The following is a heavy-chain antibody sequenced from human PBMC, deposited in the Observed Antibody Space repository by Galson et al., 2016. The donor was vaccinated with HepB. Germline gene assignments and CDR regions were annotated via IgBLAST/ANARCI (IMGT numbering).Heavy chain of an antibody. CDR3: ATADGSQFGGAYFG. CDR1: GFTFSNYW. D-gene: IGHD1-26*01. J-gene: IGHJ4*02. V-gene: IGHV3-74*01. Sequence: SLRLSCAASGFTFSNYWMYWVRQAPGKGLVCVSRINGDGSTIFDADSVKGRFTISRDNAKNTVYLQMNSLRVEDTAVYYCATADGSQFGGAYFGWGQGTLVTVSS. CDR2: INGDGSTI.